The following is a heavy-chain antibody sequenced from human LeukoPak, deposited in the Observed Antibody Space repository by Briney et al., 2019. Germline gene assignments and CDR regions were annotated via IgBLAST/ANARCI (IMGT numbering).Heavy chain of an antibody. D-gene: IGHD2-2*01. Sequence: GFTFDDYXMHWVRQAPGKGLXWVSGISWNSCSIVYADSVKGRFTISRDNAKNSLYLQMNSLRAEDMALYYCAKGYCSSTSCYPFDYWGQGTLVTVSS. J-gene: IGHJ4*02. CDR2: ISWNSCSI. V-gene: IGHV3-9*03. CDR3: AKGYCSSTSCYPFDY. CDR1: GFTFDDYX.